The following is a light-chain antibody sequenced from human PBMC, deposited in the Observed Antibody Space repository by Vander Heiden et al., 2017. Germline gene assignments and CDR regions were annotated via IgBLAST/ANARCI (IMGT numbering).Light chain of an antibody. J-gene: IGKJ3*01. CDR2: DAS. CDR1: QDMSNY. V-gene: IGKV1-33*01. Sequence: DIQMTQSPSSLSASVGDRVTITCQASQDMSNYLNWYQQKPAKDPKLLIYDASNLETGVPSRFSGSGSGTAFTFPISSLQPEDIAAYYCQQYDNLPFTFGPGTKVDIK. CDR3: QQYDNLPFT.